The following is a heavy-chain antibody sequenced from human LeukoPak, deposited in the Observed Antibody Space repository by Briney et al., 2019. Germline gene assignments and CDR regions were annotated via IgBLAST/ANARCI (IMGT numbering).Heavy chain of an antibody. CDR1: GFTFSDYY. CDR2: ISSSGSTI. Sequence: GGSLRLSCAASGFTFSDYYMSWIRQAPGKGLEWVSYISSSGSTIYYADSVKGRFTISRDNSKNTLYLQMNSLRAEDTAVYYCARDLFHSGNYQHFDYWGQGTLVTVSS. V-gene: IGHV3-11*04. J-gene: IGHJ4*02. D-gene: IGHD1-26*01. CDR3: ARDLFHSGNYQHFDY.